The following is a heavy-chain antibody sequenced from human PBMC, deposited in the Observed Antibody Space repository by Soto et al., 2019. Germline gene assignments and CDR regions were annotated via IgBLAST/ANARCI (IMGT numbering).Heavy chain of an antibody. CDR3: ARYSNNWFQTEGMDV. V-gene: IGHV4-4*07. J-gene: IGHJ6*02. CDR2: IDASGNT. CDR1: VDSITTYY. Sequence: ETLSLTCTVSVDSITTYYWSWIRQPAGKGLEWIGRIDASGNTNYNPSLNSRVTMSIDTSKKQFSLKLTPVTAADTAIYYCARYSNNWFQTEGMDVWGQGTTVTVSS. D-gene: IGHD6-13*01.